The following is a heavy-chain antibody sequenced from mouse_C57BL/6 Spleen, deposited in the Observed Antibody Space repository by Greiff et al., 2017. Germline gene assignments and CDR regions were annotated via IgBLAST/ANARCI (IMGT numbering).Heavy chain of an antibody. V-gene: IGHV1-63*01. J-gene: IGHJ1*03. CDR1: GYTFTNYW. CDR3: ARCISTVVAHWYFDV. D-gene: IGHD1-1*01. Sequence: QVQLKQSGAELVRPGTSVKMSCKASGYTFTNYWIGWAKQRPGHGLEWIGDIYPGGGYTNYNEKFKGKATLTADKSSSTAYMQFSSLTSEDSAIYYCARCISTVVAHWYFDVWGTGTTVTVSS. CDR2: IYPGGGYT.